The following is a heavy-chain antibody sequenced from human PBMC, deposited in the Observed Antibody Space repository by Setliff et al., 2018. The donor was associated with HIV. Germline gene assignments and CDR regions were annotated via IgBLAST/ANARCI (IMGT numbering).Heavy chain of an antibody. J-gene: IGHJ5*02. V-gene: IGHV3-7*01. CDR2: IKQDGSEK. D-gene: IGHD6-6*01. CDR1: GFTLSNFW. CDR3: AREGSSSSWFDP. Sequence: GGSLRLSCAASGFTLSNFWMTWVRQAPGKGLEWVASIKQDGSEKNYVDSVKGRFTLSRDNAKNSLYLQMNSLRAEDTAVYYCAREGSSSSWFDPWGQGTLVTVSS.